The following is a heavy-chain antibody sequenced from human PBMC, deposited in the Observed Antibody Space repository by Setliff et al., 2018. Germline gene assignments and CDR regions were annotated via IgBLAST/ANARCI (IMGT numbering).Heavy chain of an antibody. D-gene: IGHD3-22*01. CDR3: ARDYYYDSSGPGHWFDP. CDR2: TYYSGST. CDR1: GGSISSHY. J-gene: IGHJ5*02. V-gene: IGHV4-59*11. Sequence: SETLSLTCTVSGGSISSHYWSWIRQPPGKGLEWIGSTYYSGSTNYNPSLKSRVTISVDTSKNQFSLKLSSVTAADTAVYYCARDYYYDSSGPGHWFDPWGQGTLVTVSS.